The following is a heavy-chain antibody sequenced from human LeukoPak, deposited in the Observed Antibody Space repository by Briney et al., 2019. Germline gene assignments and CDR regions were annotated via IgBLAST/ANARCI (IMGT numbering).Heavy chain of an antibody. V-gene: IGHV1-2*02. J-gene: IGHJ4*02. CDR3: ARVSRLYYGSGTYYKSRPPGD. CDR1: GYTFTVYY. Sequence: GASVTVSCTASGYTFTVYYMHWVRQAPGQGLEWMGWINPNSGGTNYAQKFQGRVSMTRDTSISTAYMELSRLRSDATAVYYCARVSRLYYGSGTYYKSRPPGDWGQGTLVTVAS. CDR2: INPNSGGT. D-gene: IGHD3-10*01.